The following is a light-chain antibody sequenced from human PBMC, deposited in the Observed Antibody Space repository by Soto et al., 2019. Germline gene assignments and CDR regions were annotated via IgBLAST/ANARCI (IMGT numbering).Light chain of an antibody. J-gene: IGKJ4*01. CDR1: QSVLYSSNNKNY. V-gene: IGKV4-1*01. Sequence: DIVMTQSPDSLAVSLGERATINCKSSQSVLYSSNNKNYLAWYQQKPGQPPKLLIYWSSTRESGVPDRFSGSGSGTDYTLGISSPQAEDAAGYYCQQYYSIPLTYGGGTKVAIK. CDR3: QQYYSIPLT. CDR2: WSS.